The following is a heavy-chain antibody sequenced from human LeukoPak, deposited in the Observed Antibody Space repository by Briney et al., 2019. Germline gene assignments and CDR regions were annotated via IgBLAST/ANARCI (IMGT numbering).Heavy chain of an antibody. Sequence: ASVKVSCKVSGYTLTELSMHWVRQAPGKGLEWMGGFDPEDGETIYAQKFQGRVTMTEDTSTDTAYMELSSLRSEDTAVYYCATDRPRWSDYVWGSYRVSFDIWGQGTMVTVSS. CDR1: GYTLTELS. CDR3: ATDRPRWSDYVWGSYRVSFDI. D-gene: IGHD3-16*02. V-gene: IGHV1-24*01. CDR2: FDPEDGET. J-gene: IGHJ3*02.